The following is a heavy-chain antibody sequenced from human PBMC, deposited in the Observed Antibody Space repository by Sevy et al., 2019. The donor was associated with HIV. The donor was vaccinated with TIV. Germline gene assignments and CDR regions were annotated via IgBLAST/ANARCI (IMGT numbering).Heavy chain of an antibody. Sequence: GGSLRLSCAASGFTFRNSGMHWVRQSPGKGLEWVASIFSDGITTYYGDSVKGRFTVFRDNSKSTLYMQMNSLRVEDTAVYYCARESPSDWYPDSWGQGSQVTVSS. CDR1: GFTFRNSG. V-gene: IGHV3-33*01. D-gene: IGHD6-19*01. CDR2: IFSDGITT. J-gene: IGHJ4*02. CDR3: ARESPSDWYPDS.